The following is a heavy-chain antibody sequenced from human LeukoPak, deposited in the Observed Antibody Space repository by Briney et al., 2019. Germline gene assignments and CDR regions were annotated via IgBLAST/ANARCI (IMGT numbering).Heavy chain of an antibody. V-gene: IGHV3-33*01. CDR1: GFTFSSYG. D-gene: IGHD3-10*01. J-gene: IGHJ6*02. CDR3: ARDLRVVRGVTSYYYYGMDV. CDR2: IWYDGSNK. Sequence: GRSLRLSCAAPGFTFSSYGMHWVRQAPGKGLEWVAVIWYDGSNKYYADSVKGRVTISRDNSKNTLYLQMNSLRAEDTAEYYCARDLRVVRGVTSYYYYGMDVWGQGTTVTVSS.